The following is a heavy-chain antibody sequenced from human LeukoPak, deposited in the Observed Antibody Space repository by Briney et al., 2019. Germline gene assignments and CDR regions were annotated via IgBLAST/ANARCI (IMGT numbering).Heavy chain of an antibody. J-gene: IGHJ4*02. V-gene: IGHV1-2*06. D-gene: IGHD1-26*01. Sequence: GASVKVSCKASGYSFIRYHIHWVRQAPGQGLEWMGRIDPNTGGTKSAKNFQGRVTMTRDTSISTAYMALSGLRSDDTAVYYCASLYDIVGTTVDYWGQGTLVTVSS. CDR1: GYSFIRYH. CDR2: IDPNTGGT. CDR3: ASLYDIVGTTVDY.